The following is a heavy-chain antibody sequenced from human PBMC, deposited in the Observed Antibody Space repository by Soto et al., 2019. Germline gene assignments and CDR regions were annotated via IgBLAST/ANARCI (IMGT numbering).Heavy chain of an antibody. CDR3: ARAIGWFGELLGGYYFDY. CDR1: GGSISSGGYS. CDR2: IYHSGST. J-gene: IGHJ4*02. Sequence: QLQLQESGSGLVKPSQTLSLTCAVSGGSISSGGYSWSWIRQPPGKGLEWIGYIYHSGSTYYNPSLKRRVTRSVDRSKNQFSLKLSSVTAADTAVYYCARAIGWFGELLGGYYFDYWGQGTLVSVSS. D-gene: IGHD3-10*01. V-gene: IGHV4-30-2*01.